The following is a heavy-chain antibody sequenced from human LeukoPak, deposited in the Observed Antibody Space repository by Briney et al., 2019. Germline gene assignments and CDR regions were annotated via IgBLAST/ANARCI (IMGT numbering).Heavy chain of an antibody. V-gene: IGHV4-31*03. CDR2: IYYSGST. D-gene: IGHD3-22*01. CDR3: ARDYYDSSGYYPFDY. Sequence: KASETLSLTCTVSGGSISSGGYYWSWIRQHPGKGLEWIGYIYYSGSTYYNPSLKSRVTISVDTSKNQFSLKLSSVTAADTAVYYCARDYYDSSGYYPFDYWGQGTLVTVSS. J-gene: IGHJ4*02. CDR1: GGSISSGGYY.